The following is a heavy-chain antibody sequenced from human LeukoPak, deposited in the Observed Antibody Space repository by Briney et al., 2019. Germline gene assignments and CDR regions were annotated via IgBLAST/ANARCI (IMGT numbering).Heavy chain of an antibody. CDR1: GGSISSSSYY. Sequence: SETLSLTCTVSGGSISSSSYYWGWIRQPPGKGLEWIGSIYYSGSTYYNPSLKSRVTISVDTSKNQFSLKLSSVTAADTAVYYCARAPSYYDILTGYYQYYFDYWGQGTLVTVSS. J-gene: IGHJ4*02. CDR2: IYYSGST. D-gene: IGHD3-9*01. CDR3: ARAPSYYDILTGYYQYYFDY. V-gene: IGHV4-39*07.